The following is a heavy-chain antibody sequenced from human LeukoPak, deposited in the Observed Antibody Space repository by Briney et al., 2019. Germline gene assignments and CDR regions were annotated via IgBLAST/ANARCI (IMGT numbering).Heavy chain of an antibody. V-gene: IGHV3-30*18. D-gene: IGHD3-10*01. CDR2: ISYDGSNK. Sequence: GGSLRLSCAASGFTFSSYGMHWVRQAPGKGLEGVAVISYDGSNKYYADSVKGRFTISRDNSKNTLYPQMNSLRAEDTAVYYCAKLYYYGSGSYYTDERPDYWGQGTLVTVSS. CDR1: GFTFSSYG. J-gene: IGHJ4*02. CDR3: AKLYYYGSGSYYTDERPDY.